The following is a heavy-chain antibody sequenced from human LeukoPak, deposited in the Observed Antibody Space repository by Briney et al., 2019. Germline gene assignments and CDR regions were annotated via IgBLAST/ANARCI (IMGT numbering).Heavy chain of an antibody. CDR3: ATFGLVAALDL. D-gene: IGHD5-12*01. J-gene: IGHJ4*02. V-gene: IGHV3-7*01. CDR2: INPAGSET. Sequence: GGSLRLSCAASGFSFNAYWMAWVRQAPGTGLEWVANINPAGSETFHVDPVKGRFSISRDHAKNWVDLQMNSLRAEDTAGYHCATFGLVAALDLWGQGTLVTVSS. CDR1: GFSFNAYW.